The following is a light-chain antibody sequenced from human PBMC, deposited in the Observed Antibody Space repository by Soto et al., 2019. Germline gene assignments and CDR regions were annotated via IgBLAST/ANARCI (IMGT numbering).Light chain of an antibody. J-gene: IGKJ1*01. CDR3: QHYGDSRT. V-gene: IGKV3-15*01. CDR2: GAS. CDR1: QSVSSN. Sequence: EIVMAQSPATLSVSPGERATLSCRASQSVSSNLAWYQQKPGQAPRLLIYGASTRATDIPARFSGSGSGTEFTLTISSLQSEDFAVYFCQHYGDSRTFGQGTKVDIK.